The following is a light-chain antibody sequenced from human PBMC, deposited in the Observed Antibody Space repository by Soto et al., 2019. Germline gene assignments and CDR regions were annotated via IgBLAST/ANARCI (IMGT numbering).Light chain of an antibody. J-gene: IGKJ4*01. V-gene: IGKV3-20*01. CDR3: QQYGDSRLT. CDR1: QSVRSSF. CDR2: GAS. Sequence: EIVLTQSPDTLSLSPGERGTLSCRASQSVRSSFLAWYQQKPGQAPRLLIYGASTMDTGIPDRFSGSGSGTDFTLTISRLEPEDLAVYYCQQYGDSRLTFGGGTKVESK.